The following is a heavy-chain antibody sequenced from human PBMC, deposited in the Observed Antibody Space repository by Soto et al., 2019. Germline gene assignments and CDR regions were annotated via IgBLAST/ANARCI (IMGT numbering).Heavy chain of an antibody. J-gene: IGHJ5*01. CDR3: AKDRRAGGNSAFYFDF. CDR2: ISATGGGT. D-gene: IGHD3-16*01. Sequence: GSLRPSCAASGFKFSSYAMSWVRQAPGKGLEWVSLISATGGGTYYADSVKGRFTISRDNSDNTLYLQVHSLRAEDTAVYYCAKDRRAGGNSAFYFDFWGQGAQVTVSS. V-gene: IGHV3-23*01. CDR1: GFKFSSYA.